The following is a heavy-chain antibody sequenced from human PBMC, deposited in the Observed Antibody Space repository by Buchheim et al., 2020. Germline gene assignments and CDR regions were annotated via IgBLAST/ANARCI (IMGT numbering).Heavy chain of an antibody. V-gene: IGHV1-8*01. CDR1: GYTFTSYD. J-gene: IGHJ4*02. CDR2: MNPNSGNT. Sequence: QVQLVQSGAEVKKPGASVKVSCKASGYTFTSYDINWVRQATGQGLEWMGWMNPNSGNTGYAQKFQGRVTMTRNTSISTAYMELSSLRSEDTAVYYCARVGYCSSNSCYEFYDFWSGYYYYWGQGTL. D-gene: IGHD2-2*01. CDR3: ARVGYCSSNSCYEFYDFWSGYYYY.